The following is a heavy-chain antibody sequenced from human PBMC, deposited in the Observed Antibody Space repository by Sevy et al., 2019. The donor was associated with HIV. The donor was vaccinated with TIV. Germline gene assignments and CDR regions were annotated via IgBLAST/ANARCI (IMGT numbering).Heavy chain of an antibody. J-gene: IGHJ5*02. Sequence: ASVKVSCKASGYTFTSYYIHWVRQAPGQGLEWMGIINPSGGSTTYAQKFQGRVTMTRDTSTSTVYMELSSLRSEDTAVYYCAREGSSSSKFTWFDPWGQGTLVTVSS. V-gene: IGHV1-46*03. CDR1: GYTFTSYY. D-gene: IGHD6-6*01. CDR2: INPSGGST. CDR3: AREGSSSSKFTWFDP.